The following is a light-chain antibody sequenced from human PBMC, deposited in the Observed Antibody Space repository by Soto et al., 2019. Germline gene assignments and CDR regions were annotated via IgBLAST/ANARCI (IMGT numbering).Light chain of an antibody. Sequence: QSALTQPASVSGSPGQSITISCTGTISDVGFSNYVSWYQQHPGKAPKTMIYEVSNRPSGVSNRFSGSKSGNTASLTISGLQAEDEADYYCSSYTSSTSWVFGGGTKLTVL. CDR3: SSYTSSTSWV. CDR2: EVS. CDR1: ISDVGFSNY. J-gene: IGLJ3*02. V-gene: IGLV2-14*01.